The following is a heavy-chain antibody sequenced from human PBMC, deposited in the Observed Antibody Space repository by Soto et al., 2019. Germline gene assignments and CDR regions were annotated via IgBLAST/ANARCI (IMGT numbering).Heavy chain of an antibody. Sequence: GGSLRLSCAASGFNLIDYSMNWVRQAPGQGLEWVSSISTTGTYIYYADSVKGRFTISRDSGKNLLYLQMNSLRAEDTAVYFCARDPYCSGTSCYDPPHWFDPWGQGTLVTVSS. D-gene: IGHD2-2*01. CDR3: ARDPYCSGTSCYDPPHWFDP. CDR2: ISTTGTYI. J-gene: IGHJ5*02. V-gene: IGHV3-21*01. CDR1: GFNLIDYS.